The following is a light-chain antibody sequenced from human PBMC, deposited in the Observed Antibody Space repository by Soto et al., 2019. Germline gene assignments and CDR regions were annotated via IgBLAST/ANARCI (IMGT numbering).Light chain of an antibody. J-gene: IGKJ4*01. CDR2: RAS. Sequence: DIVLTQSPGALSLSPGERATLSCRASQSLNNNYLAWYQQKPGQAPRLLIYRASSRATGIPDMFSGSGSGTDFTLTISRLEPDDFAVYYCQQYATSPPLTFGGGTKLEIK. CDR3: QQYATSPPLT. CDR1: QSLNNNY. V-gene: IGKV3-20*01.